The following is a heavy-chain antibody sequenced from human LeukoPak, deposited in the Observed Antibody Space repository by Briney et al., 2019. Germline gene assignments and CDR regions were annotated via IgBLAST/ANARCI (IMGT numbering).Heavy chain of an antibody. Sequence: PGGSLRLSCVVSGFLSSNYWMSWVRQAPGKGLEWVANIKKDGSEKNYVHSVRGRFTISRDNAKGAVYLEMNSLRAEDTAIYYCTRTFGGSDPYGLDVWGQGTTVIVSS. CDR3: TRTFGGSDPYGLDV. V-gene: IGHV3-7*01. J-gene: IGHJ6*02. D-gene: IGHD3-10*01. CDR1: GFLSSNYW. CDR2: IKKDGSEK.